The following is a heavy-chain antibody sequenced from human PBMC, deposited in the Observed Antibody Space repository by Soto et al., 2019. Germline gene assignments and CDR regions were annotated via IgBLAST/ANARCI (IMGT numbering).Heavy chain of an antibody. Sequence: QVQLGQSGAEVKKPGASVKVSCKASGYTFTSYGITWVRQAPGQGLEWMGWISAYNGNTNYAQKLQGRVTMTTDTCTSRADQERRSLRSDDTAVYYCARDEDTARVTTGNFHYCYDGMDVWGRGSTVTVSS. CDR2: ISAYNGNT. CDR1: GYTFTSYG. J-gene: IGHJ6*02. D-gene: IGHD5-18*01. CDR3: ARDEDTARVTTGNFHYCYDGMDV. V-gene: IGHV1-18*01.